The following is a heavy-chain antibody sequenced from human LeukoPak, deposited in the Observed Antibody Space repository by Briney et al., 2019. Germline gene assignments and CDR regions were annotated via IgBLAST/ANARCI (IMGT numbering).Heavy chain of an antibody. Sequence: GGSLTLSCAASGFTLNIYAMNWVRQAPGKGLDWVSSLTGSGRDTYYTDSVKGRFTISRDNSKNTLYLQMNSLRPDDTAVYYCAKIAATDPIDFWGQGTLVTVSS. CDR2: LTGSGRDT. J-gene: IGHJ4*02. V-gene: IGHV3-23*01. D-gene: IGHD6-13*01. CDR3: AKIAATDPIDF. CDR1: GFTLNIYA.